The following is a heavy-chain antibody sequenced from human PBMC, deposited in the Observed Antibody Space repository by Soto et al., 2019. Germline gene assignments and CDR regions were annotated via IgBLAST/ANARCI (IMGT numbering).Heavy chain of an antibody. CDR2: IYYSGST. V-gene: IGHV4-39*01. D-gene: IGHD3-22*01. CDR1: GGSISSSSYY. CDR3: AIHIYYEKAPTHFDY. Sequence: SETLSLTCTVSGGSISSSSYYWGWIRQPPGKGLEWIGSIYYSGSTYYNPSLKSRVTISVDTSKNQFSLKLSSVTAADTAVYYCAIHIYYEKAPTHFDYWGQGTLVTVSS. J-gene: IGHJ4*02.